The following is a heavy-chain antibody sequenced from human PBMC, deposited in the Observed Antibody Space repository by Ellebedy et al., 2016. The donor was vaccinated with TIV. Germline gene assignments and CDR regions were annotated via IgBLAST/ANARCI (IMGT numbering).Heavy chain of an antibody. Sequence: MPSETLSLTCTVSGESINTYYWSWIRQPPGKGLEWIGYITHSGSTNYSPSIKSRVTMSLDTSKNQVSLKLTSVTASDTALYYCARGMTAVNPWGQGTLVTVSS. CDR3: ARGMTAVNP. V-gene: IGHV4-59*01. J-gene: IGHJ5*02. D-gene: IGHD4-17*01. CDR1: GESINTYY. CDR2: ITHSGST.